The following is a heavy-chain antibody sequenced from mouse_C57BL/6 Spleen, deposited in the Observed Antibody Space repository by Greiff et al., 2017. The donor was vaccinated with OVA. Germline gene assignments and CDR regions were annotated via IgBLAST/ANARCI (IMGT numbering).Heavy chain of an antibody. Sequence: VQLKESGAELVRPGASVTLSCKASGYTFTDYEMHWVKQTPVHGLEWIGAIDPETGGTAYNQKFKGKAILTADKSSSTAYMELRSLTSEDSAVYYCTRLGVVAKDYWGQGTTLTVSS. CDR3: TRLGVVAKDY. D-gene: IGHD1-1*01. CDR2: IDPETGGT. CDR1: GYTFTDYE. J-gene: IGHJ2*01. V-gene: IGHV1-15*01.